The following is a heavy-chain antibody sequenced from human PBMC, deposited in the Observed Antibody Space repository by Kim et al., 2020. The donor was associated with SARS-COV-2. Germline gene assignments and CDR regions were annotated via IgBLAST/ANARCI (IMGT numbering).Heavy chain of an antibody. V-gene: IGHV3-30*01. D-gene: IGHD3-3*01. CDR3: ARGSGGYYTSLDY. J-gene: IGHJ4*02. Sequence: YAASVKGRFTISRDNSKNTLYLQMNSLRAEDTAVYYCARGSGGYYTSLDYWGQGTLVTVSS.